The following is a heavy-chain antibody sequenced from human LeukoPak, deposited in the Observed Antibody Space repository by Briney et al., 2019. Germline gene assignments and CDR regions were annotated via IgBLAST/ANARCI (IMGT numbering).Heavy chain of an antibody. Sequence: PAGSLTLSCAAYGCTFSSHWMNWVRQAPGKGLEWVANIHEDGSDKYYVDSVKGRFTVSRDNAKNSLYLQMNSLRAEDTAVYYCARILRLHAPRAFDIWGQGTMVTVSS. V-gene: IGHV3-7*05. CDR2: IHEDGSDK. CDR3: ARILRLHAPRAFDI. D-gene: IGHD5-24*01. J-gene: IGHJ3*02. CDR1: GCTFSSHW.